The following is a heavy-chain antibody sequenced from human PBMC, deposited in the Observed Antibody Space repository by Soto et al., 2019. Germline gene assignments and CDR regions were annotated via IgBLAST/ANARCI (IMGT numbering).Heavy chain of an antibody. CDR3: ARVAPSTSGWVLAFNYADY. Sequence: GGSLRLSCAASGCILSSYNMNWVRQAPGKGLEWVSYISSSSSTTYYADSVKGRFTISRDNAKNSLYLQMNSLRAEDTAVYYCARVAPSTSGWVLAFNYADYWGQGT. CDR2: ISSSSSTT. D-gene: IGHD6-19*01. J-gene: IGHJ4*02. V-gene: IGHV3-48*01. CDR1: GCILSSYN.